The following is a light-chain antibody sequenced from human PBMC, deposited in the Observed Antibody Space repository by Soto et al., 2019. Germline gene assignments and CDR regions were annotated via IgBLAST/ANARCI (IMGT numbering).Light chain of an antibody. CDR3: QQYGSSPMYT. CDR1: QSVSSRY. J-gene: IGKJ2*01. V-gene: IGKV3-20*01. Sequence: ESVLTQSPGTLSLSPGERATLSCRASQSVSSRYLAWYQQRPGQAPRLLIYAASSRATGIPDRFSGTGSGTDFTLTISRLEPEDFAVYYCQQYGSSPMYTFGQGTKLEIK. CDR2: AAS.